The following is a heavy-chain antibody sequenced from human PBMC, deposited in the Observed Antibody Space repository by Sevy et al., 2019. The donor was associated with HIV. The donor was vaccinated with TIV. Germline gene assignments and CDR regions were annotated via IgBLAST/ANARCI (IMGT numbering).Heavy chain of an antibody. Sequence: GGSLRLSCVASGFTFSSYWMTWVRQAPGKGLEWVANIKVDGSEKYYVDSVKGRFTISRDNAKNSLYLQMNSLRAEDTAVYYCARDVRSGSFPIAENYWGQGTLVTVSS. D-gene: IGHD3-10*01. V-gene: IGHV3-7*01. CDR3: ARDVRSGSFPIAENY. J-gene: IGHJ4*02. CDR2: IKVDGSEK. CDR1: GFTFSSYW.